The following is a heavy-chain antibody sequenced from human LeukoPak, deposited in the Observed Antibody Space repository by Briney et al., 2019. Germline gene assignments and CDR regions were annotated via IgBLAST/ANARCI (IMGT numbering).Heavy chain of an antibody. D-gene: IGHD1-26*01. CDR2: IYYSGST. CDR3: AISHRVSQWELLKVDAFDI. J-gene: IGHJ3*02. CDR1: GGSISSSSYY. V-gene: IGHV4-39*07. Sequence: TASETLSLTCTVSGGSISSSSYYWGWIRQPPGKGLEWIGSIYYSGSTYYNPSLKSRVTISVDTSKNQFSLKLSSVTAADTAVYYCAISHRVSQWELLKVDAFDIWGQGTMVTVSS.